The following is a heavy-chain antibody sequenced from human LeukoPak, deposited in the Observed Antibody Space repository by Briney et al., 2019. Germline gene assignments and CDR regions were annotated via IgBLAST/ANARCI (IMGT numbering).Heavy chain of an antibody. Sequence: ASVKVSCKASGYTFTGYYMHWVRPAPGQGLEWMGWINPNSGGTNYARKFLGRVTMTRDTSISTAYMELSRLRSDDTAVYFCTRDGSLLYYDFWSGYQNWFDPWGQGTLVTVSS. V-gene: IGHV1-2*02. D-gene: IGHD3-3*01. CDR3: TRDGSLLYYDFWSGYQNWFDP. J-gene: IGHJ5*02. CDR2: INPNSGGT. CDR1: GYTFTGYY.